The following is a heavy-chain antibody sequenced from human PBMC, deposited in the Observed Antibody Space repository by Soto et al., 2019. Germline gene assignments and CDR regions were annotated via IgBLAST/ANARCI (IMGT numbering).Heavy chain of an antibody. CDR1: GGTFTTYT. J-gene: IGHJ4*02. D-gene: IGHD7-27*01. CDR3: ARDGDGNSLAY. Sequence: QVQLVRSGPEVKKPGSSVKVSCKSSGGTFTTYTFSWVRQAPGQGLEWMAGIIPIFGASKSAQKYQDRVAITTDESTRTIYMELSSLRSDDTAVYYCARDGDGNSLAYWGQGTLVTVSS. V-gene: IGHV1-69*01. CDR2: IIPIFGAS.